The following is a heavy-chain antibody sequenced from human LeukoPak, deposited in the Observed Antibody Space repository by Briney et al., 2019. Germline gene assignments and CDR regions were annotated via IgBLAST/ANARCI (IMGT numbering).Heavy chain of an antibody. V-gene: IGHV4-34*01. Sequence: SETLSLTCAVYGGSFSGYYWSWIRQPPGKGLEWIGEINHSGSTNYNPSLKSRVTISVDTSKNQFSLKLSSVTAADPAVDYCARGGYSYGWADYWGQGTLVTVSS. D-gene: IGHD5-18*01. J-gene: IGHJ4*02. CDR2: INHSGST. CDR1: GGSFSGYY. CDR3: ARGGYSYGWADY.